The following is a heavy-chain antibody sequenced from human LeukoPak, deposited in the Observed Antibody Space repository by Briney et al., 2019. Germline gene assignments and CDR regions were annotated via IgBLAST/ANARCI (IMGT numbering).Heavy chain of an antibody. CDR3: ARPRGNVEMATIPFDY. J-gene: IGHJ4*02. V-gene: IGHV3-21*01. CDR2: ISSSSIYI. D-gene: IGHD5-24*01. CDR1: GLSFSSYS. Sequence: SGGSLRLSCAASGLSFSSYSMNWVRQAPGKGLEWVSSISSSSIYIYYGDSLKGRFTISRDNARNSLYLQMNSLRAEDTAVYYCARPRGNVEMATIPFDYWGQGTVVTVSS.